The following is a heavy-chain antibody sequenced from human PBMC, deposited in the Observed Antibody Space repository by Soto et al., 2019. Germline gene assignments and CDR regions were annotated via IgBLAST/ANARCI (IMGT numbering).Heavy chain of an antibody. D-gene: IGHD2-2*01. Sequence: SETLSLTCTVSGGSISSYYWSWIRQPPGKGLEWIGYIYYSGSTNYNPSLKSRVTISVDTSKNQFSLKLSSVTAADTAVYYCARDSSDQKKPYYYSTHVWGQGTTVLXSS. J-gene: IGHJ6*03. CDR2: IYYSGST. CDR1: GGSISSYY. CDR3: ARDSSDQKKPYYYSTHV. V-gene: IGHV4-59*01.